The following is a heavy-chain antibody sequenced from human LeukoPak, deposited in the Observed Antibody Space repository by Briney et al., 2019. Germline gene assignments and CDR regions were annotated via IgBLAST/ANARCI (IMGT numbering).Heavy chain of an antibody. CDR3: TSSPLWFGGPYYYYYMDV. CDR2: IRSNANSYAT. V-gene: IGHV3-73*01. CDR1: GFTFSGSA. D-gene: IGHD3-10*01. J-gene: IGHJ6*03. Sequence: GGSLRLSCAASGFTFSGSAMHWVRQASGKGLEWVGRIRSNANSYATAYAASVKGRFTISRDDSKNTAYLQMNSLKTEDTAVYYCTSSPLWFGGPYYYYYMDVWGKGTTVTVSS.